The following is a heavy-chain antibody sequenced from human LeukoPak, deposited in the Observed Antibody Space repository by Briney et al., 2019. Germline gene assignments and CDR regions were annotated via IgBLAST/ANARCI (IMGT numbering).Heavy chain of an antibody. CDR3: AKSGLNRFDY. CDR1: GFTFSSYE. CDR2: FSGSGGNT. V-gene: IGHV3-23*01. D-gene: IGHD2-15*01. J-gene: IGHJ4*02. Sequence: GGSLRLSCAASGFTFSSYEMNWVRQAPGKGLEWVSTFSGSGGNTYYADSVKGRFTISRDNSKNTLYLQVNSLRAEDTAVYYCAKSGLNRFDYWGQGTLVTVSS.